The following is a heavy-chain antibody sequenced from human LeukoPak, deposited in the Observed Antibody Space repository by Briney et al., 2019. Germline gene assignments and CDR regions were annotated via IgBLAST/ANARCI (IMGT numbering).Heavy chain of an antibody. CDR3: ARPYSSSAHGTFDL. Sequence: SETLSLTCTVSGDSISNYFWSWIRQPPGKGLEWIGYILTSGTTNYNPSLKSRGTISVDTSKNQFSLKLNSVTAADTAVYYCARPYSSSAHGTFDLWGPGTKVTVSS. V-gene: IGHV4-4*09. CDR2: ILTSGTT. CDR1: GDSISNYF. J-gene: IGHJ3*01. D-gene: IGHD6-13*01.